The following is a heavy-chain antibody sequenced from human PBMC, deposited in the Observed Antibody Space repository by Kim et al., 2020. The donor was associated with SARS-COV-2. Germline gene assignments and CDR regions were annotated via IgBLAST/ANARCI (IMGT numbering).Heavy chain of an antibody. CDR3: ARGTPLGVPSMNDAFDI. CDR1: GGTFSSYA. Sequence: VKVSCKASGGTFSSYAISWVRQAPGQGLEWMGGIIPIFGTANYAQKFQGRVTITADESTSTAYMELSSLRSEDTAVYYCARGTPLGVPSMNDAFDIWGQGTMVTVSS. V-gene: IGHV1-69*01. CDR2: IIPIFGTA. D-gene: IGHD6-6*01. J-gene: IGHJ3*02.